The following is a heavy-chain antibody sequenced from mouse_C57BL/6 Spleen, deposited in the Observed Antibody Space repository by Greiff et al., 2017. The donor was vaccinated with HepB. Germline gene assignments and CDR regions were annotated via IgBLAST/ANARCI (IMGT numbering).Heavy chain of an antibody. D-gene: IGHD1-1*01. J-gene: IGHJ3*01. V-gene: IGHV1-22*01. CDR2: INPNNGGT. CDR1: GYTFTDYN. Sequence: EVQLQQSGPELVKPGASVKMSCKASGYTFTDYNMHWVKQSHGKSLEWIGYINPNNGGTSYNQKFKGKATLTVNKSSSTAYMELRSLTSEDSAVYYCARMGNYGSSFSWFAYWGQGTLVTVSA. CDR3: ARMGNYGSSFSWFAY.